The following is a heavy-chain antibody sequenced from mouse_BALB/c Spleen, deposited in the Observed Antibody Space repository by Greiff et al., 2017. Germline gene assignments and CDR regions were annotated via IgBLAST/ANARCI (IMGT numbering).Heavy chain of an antibody. J-gene: IGHJ2*01. Sequence: QVQLQQSGAELAKPGASVKMSCKASGYTFTSYWMHWVKQRPGQGLEWIGYINPSTGYTEYNQKFKDKATLTADKSSSTAYMQLSSLTSEDSAVYYCARYPIYYYFDYWGQGTTLTVSS. D-gene: IGHD2-1*01. CDR2: INPSTGYT. V-gene: IGHV1-7*01. CDR3: ARYPIYYYFDY. CDR1: GYTFTSYW.